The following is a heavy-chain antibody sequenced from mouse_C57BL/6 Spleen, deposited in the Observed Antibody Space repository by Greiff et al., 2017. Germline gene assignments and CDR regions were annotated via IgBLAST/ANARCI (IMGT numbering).Heavy chain of an antibody. CDR3: ARGVHDCYYDY. V-gene: IGHV1-59*01. D-gene: IGHD2-4*01. J-gene: IGHJ2*01. Sequence: VQLQQSGAELVRPGTSVKLSCKASGYTFTSYWMHWVKQRPGQGLEWIGVIDPSDSYTNYTQQFKGKATLTVDTSSSTAYMQRSSLTSKDAAVYYCARGVHDCYYDYWGQGTTLTVSS. CDR1: GYTFTSYW. CDR2: IDPSDSYT.